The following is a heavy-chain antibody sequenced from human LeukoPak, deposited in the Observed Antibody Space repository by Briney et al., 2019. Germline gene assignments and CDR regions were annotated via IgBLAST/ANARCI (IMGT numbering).Heavy chain of an antibody. V-gene: IGHV4-59*12. CDR3: ARGNYGSGSYHVVDFDY. CDR2: IYHTGNT. D-gene: IGHD3-10*01. CDR1: IDSIKNYY. J-gene: IGHJ4*02. Sequence: PSETLSLTCTVSIDSIKNYYWNWIRQPPGKGLEWIGYIYHTGNTNYNPSLKSRLSMSIDPSKNQFSLKLNSVTAADTAVYYCARGNYGSGSYHVVDFDYWGRGTLVTVSS.